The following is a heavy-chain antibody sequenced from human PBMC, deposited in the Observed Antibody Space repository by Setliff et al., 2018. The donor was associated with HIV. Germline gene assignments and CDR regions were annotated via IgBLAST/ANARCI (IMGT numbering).Heavy chain of an antibody. CDR3: ARRVVITTDCYYMDV. CDR2: ITGWGFNT. V-gene: IGHV3-23*01. D-gene: IGHD3-22*01. J-gene: IGHJ6*03. CDR1: GFTFSSYA. Sequence: GGSLRLSCAASGFTFSSYAMAWVRQTPGQGLEWVSVITGWGFNTYYADSVKGRFTISRHDSKNTLYLQMNSLRAEDTAVYYCARRVVITTDCYYMDVWGKGTTVTVSS.